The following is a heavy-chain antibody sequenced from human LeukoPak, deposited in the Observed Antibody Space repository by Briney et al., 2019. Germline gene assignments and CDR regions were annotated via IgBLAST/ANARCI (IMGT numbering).Heavy chain of an antibody. CDR1: GGSIYSGTYY. J-gene: IGHJ5*02. Sequence: PSQTLSLTCSVSGGSIYSGTYYWSWIRQPAGKGLEWIGRIYTSGSTNYNPSLKSRVTISVDTSKNQFSLKLSSVTAADTAVHYCAMGRYDFWSGTSWFDPWGQGTLVTVSS. CDR3: AMGRYDFWSGTSWFDP. D-gene: IGHD3-3*01. V-gene: IGHV4-61*02. CDR2: IYTSGST.